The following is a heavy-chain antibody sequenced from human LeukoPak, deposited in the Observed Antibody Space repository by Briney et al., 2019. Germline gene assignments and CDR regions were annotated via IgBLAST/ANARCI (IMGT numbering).Heavy chain of an antibody. CDR1: GGSISSSSYY. CDR2: IYYSGST. CDR3: ARSRPQVTTWYFDI. J-gene: IGHJ2*01. D-gene: IGHD4-17*01. Sequence: PSETLSLTCTVSGGSISSSSYYWGWIRQPPGKGLEWIGSIYYSGSTYYNPSLKSRVTISVDTSKNQFSLKLSSVTAADTAIYYCARSRPQVTTWYFDIWGRGTLVTVSS. V-gene: IGHV4-39*01.